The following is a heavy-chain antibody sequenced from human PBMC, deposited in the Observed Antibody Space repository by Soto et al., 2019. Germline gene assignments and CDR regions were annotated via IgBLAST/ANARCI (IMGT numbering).Heavy chain of an antibody. CDR1: GFTFSSYA. Sequence: GGSLRLSCATSGFTFSSYAMHWVRQAPGKGLVWVSRINSDGSSTSYADSVKGRFTISRDNAKNTLYLQMNSLRAEDTAVYYCASPSIAARPYGMDVWGQGTTVTVSS. D-gene: IGHD6-6*01. CDR3: ASPSIAARPYGMDV. CDR2: INSDGSST. V-gene: IGHV3-74*01. J-gene: IGHJ6*02.